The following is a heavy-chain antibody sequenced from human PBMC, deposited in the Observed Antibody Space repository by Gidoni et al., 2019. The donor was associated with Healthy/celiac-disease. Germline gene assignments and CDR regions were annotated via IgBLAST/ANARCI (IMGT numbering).Heavy chain of an antibody. Sequence: QVQLVESGGGLVKPGGSLRLSCAASGFTFSDYYMSWTRQAPGKWLEWVSYIISSGSTIYYADSVKGRFTISRDNAKNSLYLQMNSLRAEYTAVYYCAREPIAAALLLVWGQGTTVTVSS. CDR3: AREPIAAALLLV. CDR1: GFTFSDYY. V-gene: IGHV3-11*01. CDR2: IISSGSTI. D-gene: IGHD6-13*01. J-gene: IGHJ6*02.